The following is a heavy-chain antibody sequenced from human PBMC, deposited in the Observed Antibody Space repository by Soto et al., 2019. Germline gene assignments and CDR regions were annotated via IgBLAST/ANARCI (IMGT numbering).Heavy chain of an antibody. Sequence: PWGSLRLSCAASVFTFSDYAMHWVRQAPGKGLEWVAIISFDGSNEHYADSVQGRFTISRDNSENTLYLQMNSLRADDTAVYYCARPAATVIFYSGTDVWGQGTTVTVSS. D-gene: IGHD4-17*01. CDR1: VFTFSDYA. V-gene: IGHV3-30-3*01. CDR2: ISFDGSNE. CDR3: ARPAATVIFYSGTDV. J-gene: IGHJ6*02.